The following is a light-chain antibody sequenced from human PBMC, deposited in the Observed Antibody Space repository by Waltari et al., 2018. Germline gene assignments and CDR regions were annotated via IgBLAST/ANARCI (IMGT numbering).Light chain of an antibody. CDR1: QTISNH. Sequence: DIQMTQSPSSLSASVGDRVTITCRASQTISNHLNWYQHKPGQAPRLLIFGGSSLRGGVPSRFRGSGSETDFTLTISGLQPEDLATYYCQHSDGPSPFGQGTKLEIK. CDR2: GGS. V-gene: IGKV1-39*01. J-gene: IGKJ2*01. CDR3: QHSDGPSP.